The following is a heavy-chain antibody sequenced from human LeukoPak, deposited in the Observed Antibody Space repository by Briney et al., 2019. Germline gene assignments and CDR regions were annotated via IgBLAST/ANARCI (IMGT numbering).Heavy chain of an antibody. Sequence: AGGSLRLSCAATGFTFSNYAIHWGRQAPGKGLEWVAFISDDGSRQHYADSLKGRVTISRDNAKNSLILHMNSLRAEDTAVYYCASARGSNYGSLGDWGQGTLVTVSS. D-gene: IGHD5-18*01. CDR3: ASARGSNYGSLGD. CDR1: GFTFSNYA. V-gene: IGHV3-30-3*01. J-gene: IGHJ4*02. CDR2: ISDDGSRQ.